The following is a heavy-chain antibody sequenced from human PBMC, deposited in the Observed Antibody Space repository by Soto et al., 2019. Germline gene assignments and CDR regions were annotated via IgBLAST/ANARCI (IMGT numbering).Heavy chain of an antibody. CDR1: GYTFTSYD. CDR2: MNPNSGNT. J-gene: IGHJ3*02. V-gene: IGHV1-8*01. D-gene: IGHD4-17*01. CDR3: ARGQLYGDAFDI. Sequence: ASVKVSCKASGYTFTSYDINWVRQATGQGLEWMGWMNPNSGNTGYAQKFQGRVTMTRNTSISTAYRELSNLRSEDTAVYYCARGQLYGDAFDIWGQRTMVTVSS.